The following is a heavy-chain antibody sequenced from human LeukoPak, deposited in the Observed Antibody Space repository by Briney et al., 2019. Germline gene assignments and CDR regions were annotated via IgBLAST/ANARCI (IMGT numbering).Heavy chain of an antibody. D-gene: IGHD6-6*01. CDR1: GYTFTGYY. V-gene: IGHV1-2*02. J-gene: IGHJ4*02. CDR2: INPNSGGT. CDR3: GRKSAARRTSEFDY. Sequence: ASVKVSCKASGYTFTGYYMHWVRQAPGQGLEWMGWINPNSGGTNYAQKFQGRVTMTRDTSISTAYMELSRLTSDDTAVYYCGRKSAARRTSEFDYWGQGTLVTVSS.